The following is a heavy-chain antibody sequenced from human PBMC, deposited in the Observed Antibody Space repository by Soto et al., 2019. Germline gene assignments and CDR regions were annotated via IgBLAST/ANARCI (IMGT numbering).Heavy chain of an antibody. CDR1: GFTFNTYG. Sequence: EVQLLESGGGLVQPGGSLKLSCAASGFTFNTYGMNWVRQAPGKGLEWVSTIRGSGGTTYYADSGKGRFSISRDNSKNTLYLQMNSLRAEDTAVYYCAKHKTAAAWFFDLWGRGTLVTVSS. V-gene: IGHV3-23*01. D-gene: IGHD1-1*01. CDR3: AKHKTAAAWFFDL. J-gene: IGHJ2*01. CDR2: IRGSGGTT.